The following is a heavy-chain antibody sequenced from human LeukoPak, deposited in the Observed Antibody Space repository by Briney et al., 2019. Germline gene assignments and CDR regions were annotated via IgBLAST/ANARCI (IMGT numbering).Heavy chain of an antibody. D-gene: IGHD6-19*01. CDR1: GFTFSTYT. CDR2: IGSSGGGI. J-gene: IGHJ4*02. Sequence: GGSLRLSCAASGFTFSTYTMYWVRHPPGKGLEWVSIIGSSGGGIHYADSVKGRFTISRDNSKNTLYLQMNSLRAEDTAVYYCAKDSSGWPFDYWGQGTLVTVSS. V-gene: IGHV3-23*01. CDR3: AKDSSGWPFDY.